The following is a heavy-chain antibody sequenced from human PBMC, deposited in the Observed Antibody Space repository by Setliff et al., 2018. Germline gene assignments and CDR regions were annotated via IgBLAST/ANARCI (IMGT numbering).Heavy chain of an antibody. Sequence: GESLTISCVASGFTFNNFAFNWVRQAPGKGLEWVSSISSRSTYIYYADSVKGRFTIFRDNANNSLYLQMNSLRAEDTAMYYCARFACNGGSCYLSASDHWGQGALVTVSS. CDR3: ARFACNGGSCYLSASDH. CDR2: ISSRSTYI. J-gene: IGHJ4*02. V-gene: IGHV3-21*06. CDR1: GFTFNNFA. D-gene: IGHD2-15*01.